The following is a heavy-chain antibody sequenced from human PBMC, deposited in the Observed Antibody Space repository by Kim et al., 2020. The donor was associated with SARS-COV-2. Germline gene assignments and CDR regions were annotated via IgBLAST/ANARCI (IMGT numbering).Heavy chain of an antibody. D-gene: IGHD3-10*01. CDR2: INPNSGGT. Sequence: ASVKVSCKASGYTFTGYYMHWVRQAPGQGLEWMGWINPNSGGTNYAQKFQGRVTMTRDTSISTAYMELSRLRSDDTAVYYCVRFGESEFGFDYWGQGTLVTVSS. V-gene: IGHV1-2*02. CDR3: VRFGESEFGFDY. J-gene: IGHJ4*02. CDR1: GYTFTGYY.